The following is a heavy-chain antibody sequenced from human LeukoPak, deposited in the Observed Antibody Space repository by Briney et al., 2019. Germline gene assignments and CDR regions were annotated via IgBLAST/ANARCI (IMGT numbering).Heavy chain of an antibody. V-gene: IGHV4-59*08. J-gene: IGHJ4*02. CDR3: ARRARATAGGDYFDD. D-gene: IGHD6-13*01. Sequence: SETLSLTCTVSGGSISSYYWTWIRQPPGQGLEWIGYIYYSGNTNYNPSLKSRVTISLDTSRNQFSLRLTSVTAADTAVYYCARRARATAGGDYFDDWGQGTLVTVSS. CDR1: GGSISSYY. CDR2: IYYSGNT.